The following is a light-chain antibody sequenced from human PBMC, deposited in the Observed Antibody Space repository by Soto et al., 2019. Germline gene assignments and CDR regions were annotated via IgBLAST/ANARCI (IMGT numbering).Light chain of an antibody. J-gene: IGKJ1*01. CDR1: QGIGDT. CDR2: DTS. V-gene: IGKV3-15*01. CDR3: QQYANWPPQT. Sequence: EIVMTQSPATLSVSPGEGATLSCRASQGIGDTLAWYQQKPGQTPRLLIYDTSIRATGVPARFSGSRSGAEFTLTISRLEPEDFAVYYCQQYANWPPQTFGQGTKVDIK.